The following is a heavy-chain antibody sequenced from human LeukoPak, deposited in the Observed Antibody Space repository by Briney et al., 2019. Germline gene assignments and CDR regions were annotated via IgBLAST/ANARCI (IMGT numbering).Heavy chain of an antibody. V-gene: IGHV3-66*02. CDR3: ARGVACSGGRCYEAFDI. D-gene: IGHD2-15*01. CDR2: IYSAGST. J-gene: IGHJ3*02. Sequence: AGGSLRLSCAASGFTVSSNYMNWVRQAPGKGLEWVSVIYSAGSTYYADSVKGRFTISRDNSKNTLYLQMNSLRAEDTAVYYCARGVACSGGRCYEAFDIWGQGTMVTVSS. CDR1: GFTVSSNY.